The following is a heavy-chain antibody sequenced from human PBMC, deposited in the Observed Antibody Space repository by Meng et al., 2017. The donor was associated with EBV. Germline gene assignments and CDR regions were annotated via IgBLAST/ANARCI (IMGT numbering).Heavy chain of an antibody. CDR3: ASESGRGFTPDY. Sequence: QVQCVQSGAEVKKPGASGRVACKTSGGTLRSEAVSWVRQAPGQGLEWMGGLIPMSDAPHYAQKFQGRVTMTADESTNTHYMDLSGLRFEDTAVYYCASESGRGFTPDYWGQGTLVTVSS. CDR1: GGTLRSEA. D-gene: IGHD3-10*01. V-gene: IGHV1-69*01. J-gene: IGHJ4*02. CDR2: LIPMSDAP.